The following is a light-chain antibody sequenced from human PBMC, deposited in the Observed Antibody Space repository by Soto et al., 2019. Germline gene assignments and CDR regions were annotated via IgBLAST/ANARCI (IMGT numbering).Light chain of an antibody. CDR3: QESDSASPT. CDR1: QSINSH. Sequence: LQVTQSPSSLSASIGDRVTISCRASQSINSHLNWYHQQPGKAPKLLIYTATTLQSGVPARFSGSGFGTDFTLTISSLQPEDVGTYYCQESDSASPTFGQGTKVDI. J-gene: IGKJ1*01. CDR2: TAT. V-gene: IGKV1-39*01.